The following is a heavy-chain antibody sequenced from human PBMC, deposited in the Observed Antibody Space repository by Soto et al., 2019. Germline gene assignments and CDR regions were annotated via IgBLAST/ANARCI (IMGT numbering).Heavy chain of an antibody. D-gene: IGHD3-22*01. V-gene: IGHV3-21*01. CDR1: GFTFSSYN. CDR2: ISSSSSYI. CDR3: ARVHYYDSSAYYL. Sequence: PGGSLRLSCAASGFTFSSYNMNWVRQAPGKGLDWVSSISSSSSYIYYADSVKGRFTISRDNAKNSLYLQMSSLRAEDTAVYYCARVHYYDSSAYYLWGQGTLVTVSS. J-gene: IGHJ4*02.